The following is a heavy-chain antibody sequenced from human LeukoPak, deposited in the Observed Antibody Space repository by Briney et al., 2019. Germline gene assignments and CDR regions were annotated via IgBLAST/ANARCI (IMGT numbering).Heavy chain of an antibody. Sequence: GSVKVSCKASGYTFTSYGISWVRQAPGQGLEWMGWISAYNGNTNYAQKLQGRVTMTTDTSTSTAYMELSSLRSEDTAVYYCARGVRYSYYYYMDVWGKGTTVTVSS. CDR2: ISAYNGNT. CDR1: GYTFTSYG. CDR3: ARGVRYSYYYYMDV. J-gene: IGHJ6*03. V-gene: IGHV1-18*01. D-gene: IGHD1-1*01.